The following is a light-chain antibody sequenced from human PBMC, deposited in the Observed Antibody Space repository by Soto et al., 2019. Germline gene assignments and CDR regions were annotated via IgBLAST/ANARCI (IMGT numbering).Light chain of an antibody. V-gene: IGKV1-5*03. Sequence: DIQMTQSPSTLSASVGDRVTITCRASQSISNWLAWYQQKPGKAPKLLIYKAINLQSGVPSRFSGSGSGTEFILTISCLQTDDFATDSSQRYNDLQNVFGQGTKL. CDR3: QRYNDLQNV. CDR1: QSISNW. J-gene: IGKJ2*01. CDR2: KAI.